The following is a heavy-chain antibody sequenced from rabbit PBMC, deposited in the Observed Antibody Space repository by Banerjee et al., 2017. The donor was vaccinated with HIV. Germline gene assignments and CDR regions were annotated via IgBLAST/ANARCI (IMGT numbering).Heavy chain of an antibody. CDR2: IYTGSGSA. V-gene: IGHV1S40*01. CDR3: ARSLNNYASNGLNL. Sequence: LELIACIYTGSGSAYYASWAKGRFTISKTSSTTVTLQMTSLTAADTATYFCARSLNNYASNGLNLWGPGTLVTVS. J-gene: IGHJ4*01. D-gene: IGHD4-2*01.